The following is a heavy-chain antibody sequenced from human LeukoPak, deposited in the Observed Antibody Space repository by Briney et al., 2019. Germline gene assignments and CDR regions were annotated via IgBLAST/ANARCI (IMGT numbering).Heavy chain of an antibody. J-gene: IGHJ5*02. V-gene: IGHV4-34*01. CDR1: GGSFSGYY. D-gene: IGHD3-10*01. CDR2: INHSGST. Sequence: PSETLSLTCAVYGGSFSGYYWSWIRQPPGKGLEWIGEINHSGSTNYNPSLKSRVTISVDTSKNQFSLKLSSVTAADTAVYYCAREKRILWFGRRGWFDPWGQGTLVTVSS. CDR3: AREKRILWFGRRGWFDP.